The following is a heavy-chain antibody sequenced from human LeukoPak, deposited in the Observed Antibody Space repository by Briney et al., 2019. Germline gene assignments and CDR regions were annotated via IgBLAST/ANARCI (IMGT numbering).Heavy chain of an antibody. V-gene: IGHV3-21*01. D-gene: IGHD2-2*01. J-gene: IGHJ4*02. CDR1: GFTFSNAW. Sequence: PGGSLRLSCAASGFTFSNAWMTWVRQAPGKGLEWVSSISSSTSYIYYVDSVKGRFNISRDNAKNSLYLQMNSLRAEDTAVYYCARDALAAGYRLEWYYFDYWGQGTLVTVSS. CDR2: ISSSTSYI. CDR3: ARDALAAGYRLEWYYFDY.